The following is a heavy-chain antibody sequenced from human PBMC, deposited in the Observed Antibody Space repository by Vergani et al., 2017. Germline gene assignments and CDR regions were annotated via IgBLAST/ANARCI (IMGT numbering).Heavy chain of an antibody. D-gene: IGHD6-13*01. CDR2: IYYSGST. CDR1: GGSISSGDYY. V-gene: IGHV4-30-4*08. J-gene: IGHJ4*02. Sequence: QVQLQESGPGLVKPSQTLSLTCTVSGGSISSGDYYWSWIRQPPGKGLEWIGYIYYSGSTYYNPSLKSRVTISVDTSKNQCSLKLSSVTAAATAVYYCARDRRGSSWYIDYWGQGTLVTVSS. CDR3: ARDRRGSSWYIDY.